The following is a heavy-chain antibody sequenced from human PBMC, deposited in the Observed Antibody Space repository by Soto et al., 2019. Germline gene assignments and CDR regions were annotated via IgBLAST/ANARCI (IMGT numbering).Heavy chain of an antibody. D-gene: IGHD2-15*01. J-gene: IGHJ5*02. CDR2: IYYSGST. CDR1: GGSISSSSYY. Sequence: SETLSLTCTVSGGSISSSSYYWGWIRQPPGKGLEWIGNIYYSGSTYYNPSLKSRVTISVDTSKNQFSLKLSSVTAADTAVYYCARHDGICSGGSCYSEWFDPWGQGTLVTVSS. CDR3: ARHDGICSGGSCYSEWFDP. V-gene: IGHV4-39*01.